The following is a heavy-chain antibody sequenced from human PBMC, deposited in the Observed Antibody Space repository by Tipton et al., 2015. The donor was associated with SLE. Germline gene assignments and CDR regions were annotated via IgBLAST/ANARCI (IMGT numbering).Heavy chain of an antibody. CDR2: INSDGSST. D-gene: IGHD6-13*01. Sequence: SLRLSCAASGFSFSSYWMHWVRQAPGKGLVWVSRINSDGSSTSYADSVKGRFTISRDNSKNTLYLQMNSLRAEDTAVYYCAKDRGIAAAGHDAFDIWGQGTMVTVSS. CDR1: GFSFSSYW. CDR3: AKDRGIAAAGHDAFDI. V-gene: IGHV3-74*01. J-gene: IGHJ3*02.